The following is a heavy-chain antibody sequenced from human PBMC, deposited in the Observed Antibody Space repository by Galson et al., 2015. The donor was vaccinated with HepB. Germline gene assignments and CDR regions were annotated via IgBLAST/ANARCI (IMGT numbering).Heavy chain of an antibody. CDR2: IIPIFGTA. D-gene: IGHD2-2*02. Sequence: SVKVSCKASGGTFSSYAISWVRQAPGQGLEWMGGIIPIFGTANYAQKLQGRVTITADESTSTAYMELSSLRSEDTAVYYCASSGHTGIVVVPAAIQGYYYYGMDVWGQGTTVTVSS. J-gene: IGHJ6*02. CDR3: ASSGHTGIVVVPAAIQGYYYYGMDV. CDR1: GGTFSSYA. V-gene: IGHV1-69*13.